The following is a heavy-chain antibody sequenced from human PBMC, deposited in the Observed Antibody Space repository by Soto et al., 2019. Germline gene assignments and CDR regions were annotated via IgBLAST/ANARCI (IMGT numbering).Heavy chain of an antibody. J-gene: IGHJ5*02. Sequence: SETLSLTCTVSGGSISSGGYYWSWIRQHPGKGLEWIGYIYYSGSTYYNPSLKSRVTISVDTSKNQFSLKLSSVTAADTAVYYCAREGYRSSTSCPFDPWGQGTLVTVSS. CDR1: GGSISSGGYY. V-gene: IGHV4-31*03. CDR3: AREGYRSSTSCPFDP. D-gene: IGHD2-2*01. CDR2: IYYSGST.